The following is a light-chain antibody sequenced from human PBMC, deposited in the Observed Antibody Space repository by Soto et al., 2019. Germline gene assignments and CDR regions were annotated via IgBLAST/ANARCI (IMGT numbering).Light chain of an antibody. V-gene: IGKV3-20*01. CDR1: HSVISSY. CDR3: QQYSNCPEK. J-gene: IGKJ1*01. CDR2: GAS. Sequence: RSPGNRCRSRWETSHYTNRVSHSVISSYLAWYQQKHGQAPRLLIYGASTRATGIPDRFSGSGSGTDCTLTIRRLDPEDVVVYYWQQYSNCPEKFGQVTKLDIK.